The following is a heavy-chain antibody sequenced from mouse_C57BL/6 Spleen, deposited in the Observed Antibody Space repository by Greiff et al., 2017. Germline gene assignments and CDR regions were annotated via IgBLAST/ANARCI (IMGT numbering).Heavy chain of an antibody. CDR3: ARGVYYGPNWYFDV. Sequence: QVQLQQPGAELVKPGASVKMSCKASGYTFISYWITWVKQRPGQGLEWIGDIYPGSGSTNYNEKFKSKATLTVDTSSSTAYMQLSSLTSEDSAVYYWARGVYYGPNWYFDVWGTGTTVTVSS. V-gene: IGHV1-55*01. CDR2: IYPGSGST. D-gene: IGHD1-1*01. CDR1: GYTFISYW. J-gene: IGHJ1*03.